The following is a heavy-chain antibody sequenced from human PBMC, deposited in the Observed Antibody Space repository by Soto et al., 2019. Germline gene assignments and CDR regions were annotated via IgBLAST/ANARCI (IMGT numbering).Heavy chain of an antibody. V-gene: IGHV3-30-3*01. D-gene: IGHD2-15*01. CDR3: ARDACSGGSCYSSHYYYYGMDV. CDR1: GFTFSSYA. CDR2: ISYDGSNK. J-gene: IGHJ6*02. Sequence: QVQLVESGGGVVQPGRSLRLSCAASGFTFSSYAMHWVRQAPGKGLEWVAVISYDGSNKYYADSVKGRFTISRDNSKNTLYLQMNSLRAEDTAVYHCARDACSGGSCYSSHYYYYGMDVWGQGTTVTVSS.